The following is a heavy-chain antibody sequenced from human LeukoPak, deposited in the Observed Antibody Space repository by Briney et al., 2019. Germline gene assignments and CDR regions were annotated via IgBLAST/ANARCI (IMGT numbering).Heavy chain of an antibody. D-gene: IGHD3-10*01. CDR2: TYYRSKWYN. CDR3: ARVIGSGSYSNYYYYMDV. Sequence: SQTLSLTCAISGDSVSSNSAAWNWIRQSPSRGLEWLGRTYYRSKWYNDYAVSVKSRITINPDTSKNQFSLQLNSVTPEDTAVYYCARVIGSGSYSNYYYYMDVWGKGTTVTIS. J-gene: IGHJ6*03. V-gene: IGHV6-1*01. CDR1: GDSVSSNSAA.